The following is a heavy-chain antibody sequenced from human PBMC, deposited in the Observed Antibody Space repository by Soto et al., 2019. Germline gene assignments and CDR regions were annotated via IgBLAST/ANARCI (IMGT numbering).Heavy chain of an antibody. CDR1: GGSISSSSYY. CDR2: IYYSGST. Sequence: SETLSLTCTVSGGSISSSSYYWGWIRQPPGKGLEWIGSIYYSGSTYYNPSLKSRVTISVDTSKNQFSLKLSSVTAADTAVYYCARGGGQRYCSGGSCLRWFDPWGKGTLVTVSS. D-gene: IGHD2-15*01. J-gene: IGHJ5*02. CDR3: ARGGGQRYCSGGSCLRWFDP. V-gene: IGHV4-39*01.